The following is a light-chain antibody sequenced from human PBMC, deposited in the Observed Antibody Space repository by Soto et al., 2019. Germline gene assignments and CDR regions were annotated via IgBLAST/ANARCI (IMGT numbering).Light chain of an antibody. CDR1: QSVDIN. CDR2: GAS. V-gene: IGKV3-15*01. CDR3: QQYHNWPIT. Sequence: EIVMTQSPATLSVSPGERATLSCRASQSVDINLAWYQKIAGQAPRLLIYGASTRATAIPARFSGSGSGTEFTLTISSLQSEDFAVYYCQQYHNWPITFGQGTRLEI. J-gene: IGKJ5*01.